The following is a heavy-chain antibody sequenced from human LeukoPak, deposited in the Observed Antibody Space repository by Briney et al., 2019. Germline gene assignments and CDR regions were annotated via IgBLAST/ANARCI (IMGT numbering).Heavy chain of an antibody. D-gene: IGHD3-3*01. Sequence: GGSLRLSCVASGFSFTSAWMVWVRQAPGKGLEWVGRIKDNIDGGTTDLAAPVKGRFTISRDDSRSTVYLQMDSLKTEDTAVYYCTTDFSDFDLSSGYYSYWGLGTLVTVSS. CDR3: TTDFSDFDLSSGYYSY. CDR2: IKDNIDGGTT. V-gene: IGHV3-15*01. J-gene: IGHJ4*02. CDR1: GFSFTSAW.